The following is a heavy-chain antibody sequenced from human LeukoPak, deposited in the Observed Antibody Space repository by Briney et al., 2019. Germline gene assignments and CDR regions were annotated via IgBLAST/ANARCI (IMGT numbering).Heavy chain of an antibody. CDR1: GFTFSDYY. Sequence: GGSLRLSCVASGFTFSDYYMSWVRQAPGKGLEWVSLIDSPGTTYYADSVKGRFTISRDNSKNTLYFQMNSLRAEDTAVYYCARRERLGYSYGRGTLDVWGQGTMVTVSS. V-gene: IGHV3-66*01. J-gene: IGHJ3*01. CDR3: ARRERLGYSYGRGTLDV. D-gene: IGHD5-18*01. CDR2: IDSPGTT.